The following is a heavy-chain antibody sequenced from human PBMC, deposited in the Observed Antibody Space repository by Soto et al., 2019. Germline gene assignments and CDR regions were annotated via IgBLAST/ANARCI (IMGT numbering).Heavy chain of an antibody. CDR1: GFTFSDYY. Sequence: QVQLVESGGGLVKPGGSLRLSCAASGFTFSDYYMSWIRQAPGKGLEWVSYISSSSSYTNYADSVKGRFTISRDNAKNSLYLQMNSLRAEDTAVYYCARARSTVTLDAFDIWGQGTRVTVSS. CDR3: ARARSTVTLDAFDI. J-gene: IGHJ3*02. CDR2: ISSSSSYT. D-gene: IGHD4-17*01. V-gene: IGHV3-11*06.